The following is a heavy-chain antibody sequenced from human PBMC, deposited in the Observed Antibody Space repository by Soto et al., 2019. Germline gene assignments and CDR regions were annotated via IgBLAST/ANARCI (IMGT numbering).Heavy chain of an antibody. Sequence: GASVKVSCKASGYTFTSYAMHWVRQAPGQKLEWMGWINGGNGNTKYSQKFQGRVTITRDTSASTAYMELSSLRSEDTAVYYCARDGRYSYGLPLDFDYWGQGTLVTVSS. V-gene: IGHV1-3*01. CDR1: GYTFTSYA. CDR2: INGGNGNT. CDR3: ARDGRYSYGLPLDFDY. D-gene: IGHD5-18*01. J-gene: IGHJ4*01.